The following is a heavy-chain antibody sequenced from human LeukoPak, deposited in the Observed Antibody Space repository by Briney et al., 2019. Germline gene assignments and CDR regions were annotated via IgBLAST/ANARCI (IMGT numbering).Heavy chain of an antibody. D-gene: IGHD3-16*01. CDR1: GFTFRSYS. Sequence: GGSLRLYCAASGFTFRSYSMNWVRQAPGKGLEWVSYISSSSSTIYYADSVKGRFTISRDNAKNSLYLQMNSLRAEDTAVYYCARTYYDYVWGNVNYYYYMDVWGKGTTVTVSS. CDR2: ISSSSSTI. J-gene: IGHJ6*03. V-gene: IGHV3-48*01. CDR3: ARTYYDYVWGNVNYYYYMDV.